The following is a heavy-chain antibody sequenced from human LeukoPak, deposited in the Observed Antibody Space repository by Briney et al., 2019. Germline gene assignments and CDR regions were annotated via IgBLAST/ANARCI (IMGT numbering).Heavy chain of an antibody. J-gene: IGHJ3*02. V-gene: IGHV3-48*02. CDR3: ARGSGAFDI. CDR1: GFTFSSYS. D-gene: IGHD3-10*01. Sequence: PGGSLRLSCAASGFTFSSYSMNWVRQAPGKGLEWVSYISSSSSTIYYADSVKGRFTISRDNAKNSLYLQMNSLRDDDTAVYYCARGSGAFDIWGQGTMVTVSS. CDR2: ISSSSSTI.